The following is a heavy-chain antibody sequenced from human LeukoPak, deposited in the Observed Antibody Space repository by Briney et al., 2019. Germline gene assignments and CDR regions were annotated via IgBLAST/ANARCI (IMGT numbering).Heavy chain of an antibody. V-gene: IGHV3-7*01. J-gene: IGHJ4*02. D-gene: IGHD2-2*01. CDR3: ARDRTRHLY. CDR1: GFTFSSPW. Sequence: GGSLRLSCAASGFTFSSPWMTWVRQTPGKGLEWVANIQPDGGAKYYVDSVKGRFTISRDNAKNSLYLQMDSLRAEDTAVYYCARDRTRHLYWGQGTLVTVSS. CDR2: IQPDGGAK.